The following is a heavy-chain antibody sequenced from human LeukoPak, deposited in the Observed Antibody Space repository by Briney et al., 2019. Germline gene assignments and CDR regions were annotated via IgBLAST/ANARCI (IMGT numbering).Heavy chain of an antibody. CDR1: GFTFSKYT. CDR3: ARDKSIAAS. D-gene: IGHD6-6*01. J-gene: IGHJ3*01. CDR2: ISSSSSHI. Sequence: GGSLRLSCVASGFTFSKYTMSWVRQAPGKGLEWVSSISSSSSHIYYADSVKGRFTISRDNAKNSLYLQMNSLRAEDTAVYYCARDKSIAASWGQGTMVTVSS. V-gene: IGHV3-21*01.